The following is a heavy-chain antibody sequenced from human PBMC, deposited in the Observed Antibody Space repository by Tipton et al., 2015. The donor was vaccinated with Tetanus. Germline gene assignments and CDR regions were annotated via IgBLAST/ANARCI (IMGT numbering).Heavy chain of an antibody. V-gene: IGHV5-51*01. CDR3: ARLFNYYDSSGYPDY. J-gene: IGHJ4*02. Sequence: QLVQSGAEVKKPGESLKISCKGSGYSFTSYWIGWVRQMPGKGLEWMGIIYPGDSDPRYSPSLQGQVTISADKSISTAYLQWSSLKASDPAMYYCARLFNYYDSSGYPDYWGQGTLVTVSS. CDR2: IYPGDSDP. D-gene: IGHD3-22*01. CDR1: GYSFTSYW.